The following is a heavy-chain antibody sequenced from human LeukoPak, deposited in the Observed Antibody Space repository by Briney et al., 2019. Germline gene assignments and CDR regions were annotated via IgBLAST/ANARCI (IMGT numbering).Heavy chain of an antibody. CDR2: IFYGGST. CDR1: GGSISSSGYF. D-gene: IGHD2/OR15-2a*01. V-gene: IGHV4-39*01. CDR3: VTRRPSMAFGY. J-gene: IGHJ4*02. Sequence: SETLSLTCTVSGGSISSSGYFWGWIRQPPEKGLEWIGTIFYGGSTYYNPSLRSRVTISVDTSKNQFSLNLSSVTAADTAVYYCVTRRPSMAFGYWGQGTLVTVSS.